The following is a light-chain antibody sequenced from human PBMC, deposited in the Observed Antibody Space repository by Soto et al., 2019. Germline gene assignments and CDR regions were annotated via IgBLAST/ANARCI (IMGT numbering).Light chain of an antibody. J-gene: IGKJ2*01. Sequence: DIVMTQSPDSLAVSLGERATINCKSSQSVFYSSNNKNYLAWYQQKPGQPPKLLISWASTRESGVPDRFSGSGSGTDFTLTISSLQAEDVAVYYCQQYYGTPLVTFGQGTKLEIK. CDR1: QSVFYSSNNKNY. V-gene: IGKV4-1*01. CDR3: QQYYGTPLVT. CDR2: WAS.